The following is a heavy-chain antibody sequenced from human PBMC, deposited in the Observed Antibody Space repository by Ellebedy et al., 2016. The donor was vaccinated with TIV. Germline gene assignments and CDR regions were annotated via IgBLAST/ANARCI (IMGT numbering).Heavy chain of an antibody. CDR2: IWYDGGNK. Sequence: PGGSLRLSCEASGFIFSNYGMHWVRQAPGKGLEWVAFIWYDGGNKYYADSVKGRFTISRDNSKNTLYLQMNNLGAEDTAVFYCARTRHVERGDCLDYWGQGTLVTVSS. D-gene: IGHD2-21*02. CDR1: GFIFSNYG. CDR3: ARTRHVERGDCLDY. V-gene: IGHV3-33*01. J-gene: IGHJ4*02.